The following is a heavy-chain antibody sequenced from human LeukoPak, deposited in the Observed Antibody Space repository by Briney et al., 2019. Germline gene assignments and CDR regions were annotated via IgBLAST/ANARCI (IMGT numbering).Heavy chain of an antibody. CDR1: GGSISSYY. Sequence: SETLSLTCTVSGGSISSYYWSWIRQPPGKGLEWIGYIYYSGSTNYNPSLKSRVTISVDTSKNQFPLKLSSVTAADTAVYYCARDVFPVAGTEISDAFDIWGQGTMVTVSS. V-gene: IGHV4-59*01. CDR2: IYYSGST. CDR3: ARDVFPVAGTEISDAFDI. D-gene: IGHD6-19*01. J-gene: IGHJ3*02.